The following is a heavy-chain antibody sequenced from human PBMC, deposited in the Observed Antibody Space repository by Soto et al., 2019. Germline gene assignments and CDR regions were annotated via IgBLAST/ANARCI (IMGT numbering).Heavy chain of an antibody. CDR1: VGSFRGYA. V-gene: IGHV4-34*01. CDR2: INHRGSA. J-gene: IGHJ3*02. D-gene: IGHD3-9*01. CDR3: ARGPYYDILTGYSDAFDI. Sequence: SETLSLTCAVYVGSFRGYAWSWIRQPPGKGLEWIGEINHRGSANYNPSLKSRVTISVDTSKNQFSLKLSSVTAADTAVYYCARGPYYDILTGYSDAFDIWGQGTMVTVSS.